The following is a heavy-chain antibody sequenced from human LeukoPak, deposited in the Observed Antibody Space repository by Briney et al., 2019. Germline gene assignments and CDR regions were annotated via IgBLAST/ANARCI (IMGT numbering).Heavy chain of an antibody. Sequence: GGSLRLSCAASGFTFSSYWMHWVRQAPGKGLVWVSRINTDGSSSSYADSVKGRFTISRDNARDTLYLQMNSLRAEDTAVYYCARDLGQYYDTSDNWFDPWGQGTLVTVSS. CDR3: ARDLGQYYDTSDNWFDP. V-gene: IGHV3-74*01. J-gene: IGHJ5*02. D-gene: IGHD3-22*01. CDR2: INTDGSSS. CDR1: GFTFSSYW.